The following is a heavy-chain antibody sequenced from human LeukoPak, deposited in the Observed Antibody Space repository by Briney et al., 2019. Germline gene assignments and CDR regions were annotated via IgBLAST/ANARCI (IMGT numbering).Heavy chain of an antibody. D-gene: IGHD5-24*01. Sequence: ASVKVSCTASGYTFTGYYMHWVRQAPGQGLEWMGWINPNSGGTNYAQKFQGRVTMTRDTSISTAYMELSRLRSDDTAVYYCARWGRSRDGYNSGDYWGQGTLVTVSS. CDR3: ARWGRSRDGYNSGDY. CDR1: GYTFTGYY. CDR2: INPNSGGT. J-gene: IGHJ4*02. V-gene: IGHV1-2*02.